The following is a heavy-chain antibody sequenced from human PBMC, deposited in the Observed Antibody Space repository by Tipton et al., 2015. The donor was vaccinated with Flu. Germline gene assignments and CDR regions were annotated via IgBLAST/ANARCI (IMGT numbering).Heavy chain of an antibody. CDR3: ASHSYSRGRAGH. V-gene: IGHV4-30-4*01. Sequence: SLRLSCTVSGDSLSIGDYYWSWIRQHSGKGLEWIGYIYHNGTTYYNPSLKSRVTISVDTSKNQFSLKLSSVTAADTAVFYCASHSYSRGRAGHWGQGTLVTVSS. D-gene: IGHD4-11*01. CDR2: IYHNGTT. CDR1: GDSLSIGDYY. J-gene: IGHJ4*02.